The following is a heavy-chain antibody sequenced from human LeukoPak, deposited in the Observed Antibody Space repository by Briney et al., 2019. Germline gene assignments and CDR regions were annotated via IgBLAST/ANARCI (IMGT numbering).Heavy chain of an antibody. J-gene: IGHJ4*02. CDR3: AKNGPDYIWGNYLDY. CDR1: GFTLSTYG. Sequence: PTGGSLRLSCAASGFTLSTYGMHWVRQAPGKGLEWVAFIRYDGNNKYYADSVKGRFTISRDNSKNMLYLEMKSLRPEDTAVYYCAKNGPDYIWGNYLDYWGQGTLVTVSS. D-gene: IGHD3-16*01. CDR2: IRYDGNNK. V-gene: IGHV3-30*02.